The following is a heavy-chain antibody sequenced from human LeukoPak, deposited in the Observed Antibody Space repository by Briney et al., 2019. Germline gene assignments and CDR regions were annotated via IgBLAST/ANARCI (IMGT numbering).Heavy chain of an antibody. CDR2: ISSDGSST. CDR1: GFDFSSYW. Sequence: GGSLRLSCAASGFDFSSYWMHWVRQAPGKGLVWVSRISSDGSSTNYADSVKGRFTISRDNAKNTVYLQMNSLRVEDTAVYYCARRNYWGQGTLVTVSS. J-gene: IGHJ4*02. CDR3: ARRNY. V-gene: IGHV3-74*01.